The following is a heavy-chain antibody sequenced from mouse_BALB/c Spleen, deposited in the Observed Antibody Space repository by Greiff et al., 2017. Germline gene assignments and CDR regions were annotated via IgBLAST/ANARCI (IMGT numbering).Heavy chain of an antibody. CDR1: GFNIKDTY. V-gene: IGHV14-3*02. Sequence: VQLQQSGAELVKPGASVKLSCTASGFNIKDTYMHWVKQRPEQGLEWIGRIDPANGNTKYDPKFQGKATITADTSSNTAYLQLSSLTSEDTAVYYCARGGYGSSYDFDYWGQGTTLTVSS. J-gene: IGHJ2*01. D-gene: IGHD1-1*01. CDR2: IDPANGNT. CDR3: ARGGYGSSYDFDY.